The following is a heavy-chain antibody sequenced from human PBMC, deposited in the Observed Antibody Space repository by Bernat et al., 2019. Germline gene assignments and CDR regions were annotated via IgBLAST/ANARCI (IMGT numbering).Heavy chain of an antibody. V-gene: IGHV3-30*04. CDR2: VSYDGRNK. J-gene: IGHJ6*02. CDR1: GFTFSDYS. D-gene: IGHD6-25*01. CDR3: VRDGAALYYYHGMDV. Sequence: VQLVESGGGVVQPGRSLRLSCVASGFTFSDYSLHWVRQAPGKGLEWVAVVSYDGRNKYYADSVQARFIISRDDSENTLYLQMESLKSEDTAVYYCVRDGAALYYYHGMDVWGRGTTVTVSS.